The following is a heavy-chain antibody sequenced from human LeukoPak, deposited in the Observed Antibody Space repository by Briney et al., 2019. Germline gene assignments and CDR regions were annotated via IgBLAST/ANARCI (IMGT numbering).Heavy chain of an antibody. D-gene: IGHD2-15*01. V-gene: IGHV3-48*01. J-gene: IGHJ6*03. CDR1: GFTFSSYS. CDR3: ARDRCSGGRCYSLSVGYMDV. CDR2: ISSSTTI. Sequence: GGSLRLSCAGSGFTFSSYSMNWVRQAPGKGLEWVSYISSSTTIYYADSVRGRFTISRDNAKNSLYLQMNSLRAEDTAVYYCARDRCSGGRCYSLSVGYMDVWGKGTTVTVSS.